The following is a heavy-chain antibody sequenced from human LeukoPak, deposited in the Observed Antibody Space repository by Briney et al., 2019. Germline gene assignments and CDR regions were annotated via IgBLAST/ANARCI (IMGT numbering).Heavy chain of an antibody. V-gene: IGHV5-51*01. D-gene: IGHD2-2*01. Sequence: GESLKISCKGSGYSFTCYWIGWVRQMPGKGLEWMGIIYPGDSDTRYSPSFQGQVTISADKSISTAYLQWSSLKASDTAMYYCARHEILREYCSSTSCHPGWFDPWGQGTLVTVSS. CDR2: IYPGDSDT. CDR1: GYSFTCYW. CDR3: ARHEILREYCSSTSCHPGWFDP. J-gene: IGHJ5*02.